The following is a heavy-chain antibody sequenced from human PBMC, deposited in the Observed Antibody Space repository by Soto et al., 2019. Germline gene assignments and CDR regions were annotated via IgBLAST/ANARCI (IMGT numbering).Heavy chain of an antibody. Sequence: GGSLRLSCAASGFTFSSYGMHWVRQAPGKGLEWVAVIWYDGSNKYYADSVKGRFTISRDNSKNTLYLQMNSLRAEDTAVYYCARDPDYYDSSGIDYWGQGTLVTVSS. V-gene: IGHV3-33*01. CDR2: IWYDGSNK. D-gene: IGHD3-22*01. CDR1: GFTFSSYG. CDR3: ARDPDYYDSSGIDY. J-gene: IGHJ4*02.